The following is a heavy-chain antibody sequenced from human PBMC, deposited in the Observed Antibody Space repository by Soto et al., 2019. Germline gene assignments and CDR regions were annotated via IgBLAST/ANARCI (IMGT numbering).Heavy chain of an antibody. V-gene: IGHV3-30*18. D-gene: IGHD6-6*01. CDR1: GFTFSSYG. CDR3: AKDIGSSSAFDY. CDR2: ISYDGSNK. J-gene: IGHJ4*02. Sequence: GGSLRLSCAASGFTFSSYGMHWVRQAPGKGLEWVAVISYDGSNKYYADSVKGRFTISRDNSKNTLYLQMNSLRAEDTAVYYCAKDIGSSSAFDYWGQGTLVTVSS.